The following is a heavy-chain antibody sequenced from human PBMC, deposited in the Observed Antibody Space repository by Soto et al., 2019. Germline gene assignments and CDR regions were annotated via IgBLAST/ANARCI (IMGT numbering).Heavy chain of an antibody. CDR2: VSPYNGDT. CDR1: GYTFTTYG. CDR3: AREVGHMDV. D-gene: IGHD2-2*01. V-gene: IGHV1-18*04. Sequence: QVQLVQSGAEVKKHGASVKVSCKASGYTFTTYGINWVRQAPGQGLEWMGWVSPYNGDTTYAQKVQGRVTMTTDTSTRTAYLELRSLRSDDTAVYYCAREVGHMDVWGQGTTVTVSS. J-gene: IGHJ6*02.